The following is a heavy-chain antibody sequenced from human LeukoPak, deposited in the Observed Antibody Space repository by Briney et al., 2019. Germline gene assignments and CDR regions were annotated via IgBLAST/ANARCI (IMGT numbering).Heavy chain of an antibody. J-gene: IGHJ6*02. CDR1: GGSISSGDYY. V-gene: IGHV4-30-4*01. CDR2: IYYSGST. CDR3: ARTGPDYDFWSGLDRTYYYYYGMDV. Sequence: SETLSLTCTVSGGSISSGDYYWSWIRQPPGKGLEWIGYIYYSGSTYYNPSLKSRVTISVDTSKNQFSLKLSSVTAADTAVYYCARTGPDYDFWSGLDRTYYYYYGMDVWGQGTTVTVSS. D-gene: IGHD3-3*01.